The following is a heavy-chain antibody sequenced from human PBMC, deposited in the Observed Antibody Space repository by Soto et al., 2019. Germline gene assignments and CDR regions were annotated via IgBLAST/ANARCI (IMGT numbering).Heavy chain of an antibody. CDR2: INYSGST. Sequence: SETLSLTCTVSCGSISGSSYYWGWIRQPPGKGLEWIGSINYSGSTYYSPSLKSRVTMSVDTSKNQFSLNLSSVTAADTAIYYCARQWFYWGQGTLVTVSS. CDR1: CGSISGSSYY. V-gene: IGHV4-39*01. J-gene: IGHJ4*02. CDR3: ARQWFY. D-gene: IGHD3-22*01.